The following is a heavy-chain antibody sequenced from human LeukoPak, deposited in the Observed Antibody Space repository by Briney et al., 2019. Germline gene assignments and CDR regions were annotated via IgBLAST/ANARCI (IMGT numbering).Heavy chain of an antibody. CDR2: IRYDGSNK. J-gene: IGHJ4*02. Sequence: GGSLRLSRAASGFTFSSYGMHWVRQAPGKGLEWVAFIRYDGSNKYYADSVKGRFTISRDNSKNTLYLQMNSLRAEDTAVYYCAKGGVPAALFDYWGKGTLVTVSS. CDR1: GFTFSSYG. D-gene: IGHD2-2*01. CDR3: AKGGVPAALFDY. V-gene: IGHV3-30*02.